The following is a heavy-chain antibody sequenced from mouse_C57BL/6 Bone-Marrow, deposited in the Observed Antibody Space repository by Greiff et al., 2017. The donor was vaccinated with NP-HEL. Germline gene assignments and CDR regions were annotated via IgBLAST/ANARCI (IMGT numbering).Heavy chain of an antibody. Sequence: QVQLQQSGAELVKPGASVKVSCKASGYTFTSYWMHWVKQRPGQGLEWIGRIHPSDSDTNYNQKFKGKATLTVDKSSSTAYMQLSSLTSEDSAVYYCAMGGIYDPFAYWGQGTLVTVSA. CDR1: GYTFTSYW. V-gene: IGHV1-74*01. CDR3: AMGGIYDPFAY. CDR2: IHPSDSDT. J-gene: IGHJ3*01. D-gene: IGHD2-3*01.